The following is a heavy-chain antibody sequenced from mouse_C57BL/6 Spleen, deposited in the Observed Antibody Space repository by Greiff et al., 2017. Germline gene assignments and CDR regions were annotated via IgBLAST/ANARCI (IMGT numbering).Heavy chain of an antibody. V-gene: IGHV5-12*01. Sequence: EVMLVESGGGLVQPGGSLKLSCAASGFTFSDYYMYWVRQTPEKRLEWVAYISNGGGSTYYPDTVKGRFTISRDNAKNTLYLQMSRLKSEDTAMYYCARGYDGYSFDYWGQGTTLTVSS. J-gene: IGHJ2*01. D-gene: IGHD2-3*01. CDR2: ISNGGGST. CDR3: ARGYDGYSFDY. CDR1: GFTFSDYY.